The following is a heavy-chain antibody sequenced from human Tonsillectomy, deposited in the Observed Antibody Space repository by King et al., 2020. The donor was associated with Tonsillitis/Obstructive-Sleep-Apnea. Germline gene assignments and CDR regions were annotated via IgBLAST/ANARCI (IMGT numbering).Heavy chain of an antibody. D-gene: IGHD6-13*01. CDR2: IYYSGST. J-gene: IGHJ4*02. CDR3: ARQTQSISWYQTPGQPFFDY. CDR1: GGSISSSSYY. Sequence: QLQESGPGLVKPSETLSLTCTVSGGSISSSSYYWGWIRQPPGKGLEWIGTIYYSGSTYYNPSLKSRVTISEDTSKNQFSLKLSSVTAADTTVYYCARQTQSISWYQTPGQPFFDYWGQGTLVTVSS. V-gene: IGHV4-39*01.